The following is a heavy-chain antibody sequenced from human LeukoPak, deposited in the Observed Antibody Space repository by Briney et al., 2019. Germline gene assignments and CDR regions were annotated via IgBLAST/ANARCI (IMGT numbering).Heavy chain of an antibody. J-gene: IGHJ4*02. D-gene: IGHD3-9*01. CDR2: INHSGST. V-gene: IGHV4-34*01. CDR1: GGSFSGYY. Sequence: PSETLSLTCAVYGGSFSGYYWSWIRQPPGKGLEWIGEINHSGSTNYNPSLKSRVTISVDTSKNQFSLKLSSVTAADTAVYYCARGHYDIFTGQNAHTRYYFDYWGQGTLVTVSS. CDR3: ARGHYDIFTGQNAHTRYYFDY.